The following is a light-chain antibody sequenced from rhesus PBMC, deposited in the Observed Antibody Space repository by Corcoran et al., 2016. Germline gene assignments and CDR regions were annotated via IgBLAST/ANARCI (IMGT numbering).Light chain of an antibody. J-gene: IGKJ1*01. CDR2: YAS. V-gene: IGKV1-19*01. CDR1: QGISSW. Sequence: DIQMTQSPSSLSASVGDKVTITCHASQGISSWLAWYPQKQGKAPKPVIYYASSLHSGVPSRFECIGSGTDYPLTISSLQPEDFATYYCQPYDDLPRTFGQGTKVESK. CDR3: QPYDDLPRT.